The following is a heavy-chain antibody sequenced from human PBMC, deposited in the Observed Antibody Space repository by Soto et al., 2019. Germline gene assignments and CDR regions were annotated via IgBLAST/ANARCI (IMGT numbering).Heavy chain of an antibody. CDR2: ISGSGGST. CDR3: AKVPIVLMVYAPQNMDV. V-gene: IGHV3-23*01. D-gene: IGHD2-8*01. Sequence: LRLSCAASGFTFSSYAMIWVRQAPGKVLEWVSAISGSGGSTYYADSVKGRFTISRDNSKNTLYLQMNSLRAEDTAVYYCAKVPIVLMVYAPQNMDVWGQGTTVTVSS. CDR1: GFTFSSYA. J-gene: IGHJ6*02.